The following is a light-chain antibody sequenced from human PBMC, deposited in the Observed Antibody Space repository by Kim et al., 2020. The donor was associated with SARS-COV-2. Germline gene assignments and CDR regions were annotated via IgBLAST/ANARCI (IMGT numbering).Light chain of an antibody. CDR2: WAS. Sequence: RATINCKSSQSLLYSSNNKNYLAWYQDKPGQPPKLLIYWASTRESGVPERFSGSGSGTDFTLTISSLQAEDVAVYYCQQYYSTPQTFGQGTKLEI. V-gene: IGKV4-1*01. CDR3: QQYYSTPQT. CDR1: QSLLYSSNNKNY. J-gene: IGKJ2*01.